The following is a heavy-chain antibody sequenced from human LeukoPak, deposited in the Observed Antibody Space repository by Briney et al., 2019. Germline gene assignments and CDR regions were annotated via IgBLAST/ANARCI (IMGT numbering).Heavy chain of an antibody. V-gene: IGHV3-9*01. D-gene: IGHD1-1*01. Sequence: GRSLRLSCAASGFTFGEYAMRWVRQAPGKGLEWVSGISWNSGSIGYADSVKGRFTISRDNAKNSLYLQMNSLRAEDTALYYCAKSDSFGGTRIYDNCAFDIWGHGTMVTVSS. CDR3: AKSDSFGGTRIYDNCAFDI. CDR2: ISWNSGSI. J-gene: IGHJ3*02. CDR1: GFTFGEYA.